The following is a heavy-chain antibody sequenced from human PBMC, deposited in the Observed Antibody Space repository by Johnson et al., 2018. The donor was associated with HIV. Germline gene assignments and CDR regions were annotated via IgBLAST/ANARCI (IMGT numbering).Heavy chain of an antibody. CDR1: AFTFRSFG. CDR2: ISYNGTHK. Sequence: QMLLVESGGGVVQPGRSLRLSCAASAFTFRSFGMHWVRQAPGKGLQWVAVISYNGTHKYYADPVKGRFTISRDNSKNTLYLQMNSLSAEDTAVYYCVKSTQASIVRESGPFGGFHIWGQGTMVTVSS. J-gene: IGHJ3*02. D-gene: IGHD2-15*01. CDR3: VKSTQASIVRESGPFGGFHI. V-gene: IGHV3-30*18.